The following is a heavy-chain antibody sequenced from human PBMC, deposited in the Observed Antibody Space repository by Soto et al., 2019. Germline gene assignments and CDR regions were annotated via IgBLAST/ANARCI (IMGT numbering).Heavy chain of an antibody. D-gene: IGHD3-22*01. J-gene: IGHJ4*02. CDR2: VYSSGTT. CDR1: GGSITSYW. CDR3: ARGSGSYAYGEGY. Sequence: SETLSLTCSVSGGSITSYWWSWIRQPAGKGLEWIGRVYSSGTTDYNPPLNSRATLSVEPSKNQFSLKLSSVTAADTAVYCCARGSGSYAYGEGYWGQGIQVTVSS. V-gene: IGHV4-4*07.